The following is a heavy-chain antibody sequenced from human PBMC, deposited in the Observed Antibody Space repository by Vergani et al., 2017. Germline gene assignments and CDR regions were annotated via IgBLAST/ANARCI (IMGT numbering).Heavy chain of an antibody. V-gene: IGHV3-7*01. D-gene: IGHD3-10*01. J-gene: IGHJ6*02. CDR3: ARDGSGSYRVRYYGMDV. CDR2: IKRDGTET. Sequence: EVHLEESGGGLVQPGGSLRLSCAASGFTFGDYYMAWIRLAPGKGLDWVASIKRDGTETFYVDSVKGRFTISRDNAKTTLYLQMNSLRDEDRGVYYCARDGSGSYRVRYYGMDVWGQGTTVTVSS. CDR1: GFTFGDYY.